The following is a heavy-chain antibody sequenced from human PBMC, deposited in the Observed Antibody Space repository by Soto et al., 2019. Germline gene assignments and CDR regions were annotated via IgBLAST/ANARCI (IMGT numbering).Heavy chain of an antibody. CDR1: GFTFSSYW. V-gene: IGHV3-74*01. Sequence: EVQLVESGGGLVQPGGSLRLSCAASGFTFSSYWIHWVRQAPGKGLVWVSRIKGDGSRTDYADSVKGRFTISRDNAKNTVHLQMNSLRDEDTAVYYCARGLPDYYGMDVWGQGTTVTVSS. J-gene: IGHJ6*02. D-gene: IGHD4-17*01. CDR2: IKGDGSRT. CDR3: ARGLPDYYGMDV.